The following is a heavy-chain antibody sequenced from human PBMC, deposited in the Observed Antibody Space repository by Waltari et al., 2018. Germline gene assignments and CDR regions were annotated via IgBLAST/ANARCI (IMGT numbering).Heavy chain of an antibody. J-gene: IGHJ5*02. Sequence: QVQLQQWGAGLLKPSETLSLTCAVYGGSFTRYYWSWIRQPPGKGLEWIGEINHSGSTNYNPSLKSRVTISVDTSKNQFSLKLSSVTAADTAVYYCARAHDYVDPWGQGTLVTVSS. CDR1: GGSFTRYY. CDR2: INHSGST. CDR3: ARAHDYVDP. V-gene: IGHV4-34*01. D-gene: IGHD4-17*01.